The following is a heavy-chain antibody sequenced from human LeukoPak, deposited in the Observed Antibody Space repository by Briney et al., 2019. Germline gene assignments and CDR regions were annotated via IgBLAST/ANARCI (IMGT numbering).Heavy chain of an antibody. V-gene: IGHV3-74*01. D-gene: IGHD2-15*01. J-gene: IGHJ5*02. CDR3: ARDPRNVGLAP. CDR1: GFILSGYW. CDR2: NNGDGSTT. Sequence: GGSLRLSCVASGFILSGYWMYWVRQAPGKGLMYISRNNGDGSTTNYADVVKGRFTMSRDNVKNTLYLQMNSLRVEDTAVYYCARDPRNVGLAPWGQGTLVTVSS.